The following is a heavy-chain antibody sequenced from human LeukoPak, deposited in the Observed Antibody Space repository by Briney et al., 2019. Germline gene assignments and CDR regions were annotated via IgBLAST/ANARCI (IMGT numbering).Heavy chain of an antibody. CDR1: GGSMSNSNYY. J-gene: IGHJ4*02. CDR2: VYTSGSA. Sequence: SQTLSLTCTVSGGSMSNSNYYWSWIRQPAGKGLEWIGRVYTSGSANYNPSLKSRVTMSVDTSKNQFSLKMTSVTAADTAVYYCATRKLGNDYWGQGTLVTVSS. CDR3: ATRKLGNDY. V-gene: IGHV4-61*02. D-gene: IGHD7-27*01.